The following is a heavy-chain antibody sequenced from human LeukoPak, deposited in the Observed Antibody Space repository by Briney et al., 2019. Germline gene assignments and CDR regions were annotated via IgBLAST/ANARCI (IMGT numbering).Heavy chain of an antibody. J-gene: IGHJ5*02. D-gene: IGHD3-22*01. Sequence: GASVKVSCKASGYTFTSYGISWVRQSPGQGLEGMGWISAYNVNTNYAQKLQGRVTMTTDTSTSTAYMELRSLSSDDTAVYYSARRGPDSSGYLNWFDPWGQGTLVTVSS. CDR1: GYTFTSYG. CDR2: ISAYNVNT. V-gene: IGHV1-18*01. CDR3: ARRGPDSSGYLNWFDP.